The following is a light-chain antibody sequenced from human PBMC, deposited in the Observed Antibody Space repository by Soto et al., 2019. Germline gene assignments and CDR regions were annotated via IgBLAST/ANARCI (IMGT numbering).Light chain of an antibody. J-gene: IGLJ2*01. V-gene: IGLV1-51*01. Sequence: QSVLTQPASVSAAPGQKVTISCSGSSSNIGNNYLFWYQQLPATAPKLLIYDNDKRPSGIPDRFSGSKSGPSATQGITGLQHGDEAGYNCAAWDRSRSVGVFGGGTKLTVL. CDR2: DND. CDR1: SSNIGNNY. CDR3: AAWDRSRSVGV.